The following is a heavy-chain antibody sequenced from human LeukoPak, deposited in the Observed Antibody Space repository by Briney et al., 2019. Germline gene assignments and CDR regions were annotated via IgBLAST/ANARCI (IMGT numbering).Heavy chain of an antibody. Sequence: ASVKVSCKASGYTFTSYDINWVRQATGQGLEWMGWMNPNSGNTGYAQKFQGRVTMTRNTSISTAYMELRSMRSEDTAVYYCARSGVVVPAAMNYYYGMDVWGQGTTVTVSS. CDR1: GYTFTSYD. D-gene: IGHD2-2*01. CDR2: MNPNSGNT. J-gene: IGHJ6*02. CDR3: ARSGVVVPAAMNYYYGMDV. V-gene: IGHV1-8*01.